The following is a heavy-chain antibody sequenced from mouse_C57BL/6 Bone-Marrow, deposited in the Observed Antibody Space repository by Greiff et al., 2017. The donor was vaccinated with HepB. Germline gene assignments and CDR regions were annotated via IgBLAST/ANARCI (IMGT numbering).Heavy chain of an antibody. CDR1: GFTFSDAW. Sequence: AGGSMKLSCAASGFTFSDAWMDWVRQSPEKGLEWVAEIRNKANNHATYYAESVKGRFTISRDDSKSSVYLQMNSLRAEDTGIYYCTGGNYEDAMDYWGQGTSVTVSS. D-gene: IGHD2-1*01. J-gene: IGHJ4*01. CDR3: TGGNYEDAMDY. CDR2: IRNKANNHAT. V-gene: IGHV6-6*01.